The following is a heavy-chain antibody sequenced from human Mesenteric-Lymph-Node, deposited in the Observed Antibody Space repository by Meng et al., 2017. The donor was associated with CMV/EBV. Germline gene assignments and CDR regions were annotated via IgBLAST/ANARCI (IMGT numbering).Heavy chain of an antibody. D-gene: IGHD3-22*01. CDR3: ARDRLGGYYYDSSGPRHWFDP. V-gene: IGHV3-43*02. Sequence: GESLKISCAASGFSFGSYAMSWVRQAPGKGLEWVSVIRWDGGSTHYADSVKGRFTISRDNNKNSLDLQMNSLRTEDTAVYYCARDRLGGYYYDSSGPRHWFDPWGQGTLVTVSS. J-gene: IGHJ5*02. CDR1: GFSFGSYA. CDR2: IRWDGGST.